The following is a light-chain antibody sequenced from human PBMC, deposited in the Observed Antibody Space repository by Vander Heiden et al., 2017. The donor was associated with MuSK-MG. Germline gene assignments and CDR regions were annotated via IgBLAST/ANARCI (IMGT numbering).Light chain of an antibody. CDR3: QQSYSIPYT. J-gene: IGKJ2*01. Sequence: DIQMTQSPSSLSASVGDRVTITCRASQSISNYLNWYQQKPGKAPKLLIYTASSLQSGVPSRFSGGGSGTDFTLTITRLQPEDFATYYCQQSYSIPYTFGQGTKLEIK. CDR1: QSISNY. V-gene: IGKV1-39*01. CDR2: TAS.